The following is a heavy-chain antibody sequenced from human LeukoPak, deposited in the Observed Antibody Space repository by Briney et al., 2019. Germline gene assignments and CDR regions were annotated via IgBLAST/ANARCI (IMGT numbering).Heavy chain of an antibody. CDR3: AKDWGSSNTLDY. CDR1: GFTFTTYG. CDR2: IQYDGSNK. D-gene: IGHD6-6*01. V-gene: IGHV3-30*02. J-gene: IGHJ4*02. Sequence: TGGSLRLSCAASGFTFTTYGMHWVRQAPGKGLDWLAFIQYDGSNKYYADSVKGRFTISRDNSKNTLYLQMTSLRPEDTAIYYCAKDWGSSNTLDYWGQGTLVTVSS.